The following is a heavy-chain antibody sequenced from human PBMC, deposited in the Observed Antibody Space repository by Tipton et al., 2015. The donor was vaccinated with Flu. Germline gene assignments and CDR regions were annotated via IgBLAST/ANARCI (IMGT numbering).Heavy chain of an antibody. CDR2: IWYDGSNK. CDR3: ARDRQVGALDY. CDR1: GFTFSSYG. V-gene: IGHV3-33*01. J-gene: IGHJ4*02. Sequence: SLRLSCAASGFTFSSYGMHWVRQAPGKGLEWVAVIWYDGSNKYYADSVKGRFTISRDNSKNTLYLQMNSLRAEDTAVYYCARDRQVGALDYWGQGTLVTVSS. D-gene: IGHD1-26*01.